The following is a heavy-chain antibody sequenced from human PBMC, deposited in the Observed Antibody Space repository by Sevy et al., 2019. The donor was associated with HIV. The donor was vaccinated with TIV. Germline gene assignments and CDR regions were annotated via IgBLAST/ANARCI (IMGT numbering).Heavy chain of an antibody. CDR1: GGSISSYY. V-gene: IGHV4-4*07. D-gene: IGHD6-13*01. J-gene: IGHJ3*02. CDR3: ARDYSSSWYIQGNAFDI. Sequence: SDTLSLTCTVSGGSISSYYWSWIRQPAGKGLEWIGRIYTSGSTNYNPSLKSRVTMSVDTSKNQFSLKLSSVTAADTAVYYCARDYSSSWYIQGNAFDIWGQGTTVTVSS. CDR2: IYTSGST.